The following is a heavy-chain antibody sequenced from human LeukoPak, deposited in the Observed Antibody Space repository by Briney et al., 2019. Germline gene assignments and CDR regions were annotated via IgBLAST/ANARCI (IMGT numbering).Heavy chain of an antibody. V-gene: IGHV1-2*04. CDR2: INPNSGGT. CDR1: GYTFTSYF. Sequence: ASVKVSCKVSGYTFTSYFIHWVRQAPGQGLEWMGWINPNSGGTNYAQEFQGWVTMTRDTSINTAYMELSRLRSDDTAVYYCARDMVSTATPYFDYWGQGTLITVSS. D-gene: IGHD3-10*01. CDR3: ARDMVSTATPYFDY. J-gene: IGHJ4*02.